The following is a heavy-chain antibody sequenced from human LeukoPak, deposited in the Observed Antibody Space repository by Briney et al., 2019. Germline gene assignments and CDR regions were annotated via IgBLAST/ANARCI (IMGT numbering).Heavy chain of an antibody. D-gene: IGHD2/OR15-2a*01. CDR2: IRPSTGDT. CDR3: ARVRDYLFDY. CDR1: GYTFTSHG. V-gene: IGHV1-18*01. J-gene: IGHJ4*02. Sequence: GASVKVSCKASGYTFTSHGISRVRQAPGQGLEWMGWIRPSTGDTDYALNLQGRVTMTTDTSTSTAYMELRSLRSDDTAVYYCARVRDYLFDYWGQGTLVTVSS.